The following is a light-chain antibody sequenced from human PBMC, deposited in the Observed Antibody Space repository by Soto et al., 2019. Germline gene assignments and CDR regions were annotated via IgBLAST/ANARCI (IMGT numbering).Light chain of an antibody. Sequence: QSVLTQPPSASASPGQSVAISCTGTSSDVGGYNYVSWYQQHPGKAPKLMIYEDTLRPSGVPDRFSGSKSGNTASLTVSGLQADDEADYYCSSYAGSNNYVFXTGTKVTVL. CDR2: EDT. V-gene: IGLV2-8*01. CDR3: SSYAGSNNYV. CDR1: SSDVGGYNY. J-gene: IGLJ1*01.